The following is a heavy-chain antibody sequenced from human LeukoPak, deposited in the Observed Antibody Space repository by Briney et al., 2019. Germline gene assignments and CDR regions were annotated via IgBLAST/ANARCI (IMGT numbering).Heavy chain of an antibody. CDR3: ARGHSSGWYYNWFDP. CDR2: ISAYNGNT. CDR1: GYTFTSYG. V-gene: IGHV1-18*01. D-gene: IGHD6-19*01. J-gene: IGHJ5*02. Sequence: GASVKVSCKASGYTFTSYGISWVRQAPGQGLEWMGWISAYNGNTNYAQKLQGRVTMTTDTSTSTAYMELSSLRSEDTAVYYCARGHSSGWYYNWFDPWGQGTLVTVSS.